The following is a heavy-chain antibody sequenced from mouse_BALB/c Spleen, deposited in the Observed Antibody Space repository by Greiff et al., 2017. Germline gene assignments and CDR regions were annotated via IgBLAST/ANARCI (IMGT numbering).Heavy chain of an antibody. CDR1: GYTFTDYY. Sequence: VQLQQSGAELARPGASVKLSCKASGYTFTDYYINWVKQRTGQGLEWIGEIYPGSGNTYYNEKFKGKATLTADKSSSTAYMQLSSLTSEDSAVYFCARWDGNLWYFDVWGAGTTVTVSS. D-gene: IGHD2-1*01. CDR3: ARWDGNLWYFDV. V-gene: IGHV1-77*01. CDR2: IYPGSGNT. J-gene: IGHJ1*01.